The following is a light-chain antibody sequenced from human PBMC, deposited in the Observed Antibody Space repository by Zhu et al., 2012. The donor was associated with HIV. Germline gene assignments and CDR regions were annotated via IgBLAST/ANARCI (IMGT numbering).Light chain of an antibody. CDR3: QQYNNWPPRA. Sequence: EIVLTQSPGILSLSPGDRATLSCRASQSVNKIFLAWYQQRPGQAPRLLIYGASTRATGVPARFSGTGSGTEFTLTISSIQSEDFAIYYCQQYNNWPPRAFGQGTKVEI. J-gene: IGKJ1*01. V-gene: IGKV3-15*01. CDR2: GAS. CDR1: QSVNKIF.